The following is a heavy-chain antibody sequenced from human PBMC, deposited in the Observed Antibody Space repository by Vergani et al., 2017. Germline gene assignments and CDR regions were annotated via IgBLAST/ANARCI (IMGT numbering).Heavy chain of an antibody. CDR3: ARDKTQPLYYYDSSGSDI. J-gene: IGHJ3*02. V-gene: IGHV1-69*01. D-gene: IGHD3-22*01. CDR2: IIPIFGTA. CDR1: GGTFSSYA. Sequence: QVQLVQSGAEVKKPGSSVKVSCKASGGTFSSYAISWVRQAPGQGLEWMGGIIPIFGTANYAQKFQGRVTITADESTSTAYMELSSLRSEDTAVYYCARDKTQPLYYYDSSGSDIWGQGTMVTVSS.